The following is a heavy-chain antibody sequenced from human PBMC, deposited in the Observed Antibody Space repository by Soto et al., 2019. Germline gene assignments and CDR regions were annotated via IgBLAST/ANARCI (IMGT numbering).Heavy chain of an antibody. CDR3: ARGHGVATTLGWFDP. CDR2: RYYDGSNK. V-gene: IGHV3-33*01. D-gene: IGHD5-12*01. J-gene: IGHJ5*02. Sequence: QVQLVESGGGVVQPGRSLRHSCAASGFTFSSYGIHWVRQAPGKGLEWVEVRYYDGSNKYYADSVKGRFTISRDNSKNTLYLQMPSLRADDTAVYYCARGHGVATTLGWFDPWGQGTLVTVPS. CDR1: GFTFSSYG.